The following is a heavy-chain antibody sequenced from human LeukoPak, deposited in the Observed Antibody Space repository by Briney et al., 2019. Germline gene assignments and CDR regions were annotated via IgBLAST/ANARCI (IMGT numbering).Heavy chain of an antibody. Sequence: PSETLSLTCAVYGGSFSGYYWSWIRQPPGKGLEWIGEINHSGSTNYNPSLKSRVTISVDTSKNQFSLKLSSVTAADTAVYYCASGHIAVAATRAEYFQHRGQGTLVTVSS. CDR2: INHSGST. CDR3: ASGHIAVAATRAEYFQH. CDR1: GGSFSGYY. V-gene: IGHV4-34*01. D-gene: IGHD6-19*01. J-gene: IGHJ1*01.